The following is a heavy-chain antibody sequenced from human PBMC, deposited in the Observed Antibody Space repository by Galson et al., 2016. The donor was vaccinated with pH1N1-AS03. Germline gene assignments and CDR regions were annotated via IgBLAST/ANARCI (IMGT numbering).Heavy chain of an antibody. CDR3: GRHLRNSYSMDV. CDR2: IYYTGDI. V-gene: IGHV4-59*08. D-gene: IGHD2-21*01. Sequence: LSLTCTVSGGSINSYYWTWIRQPPGKGQEWIGQIYYTGDIIYTPSLRSRVTISVDTSKNQLSLSLSSVTAADTAVYYCGRHLRNSYSMDVWGQGTTVTVSS. J-gene: IGHJ6*02. CDR1: GGSINSYY.